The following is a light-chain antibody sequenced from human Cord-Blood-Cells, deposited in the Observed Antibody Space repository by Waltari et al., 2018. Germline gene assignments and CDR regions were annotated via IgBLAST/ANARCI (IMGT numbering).Light chain of an antibody. CDR2: KES. CDR1: QSISSW. Sequence: DIQMTQSPSTLSASVGDRVTITCRASQSISSWLAWYQQKPGKAPKLLIYKESSLESGVPSRFSGSGSGTEFTLTISSLQPDDLATYYCQQYNSYSWTFGQGTKVEIK. V-gene: IGKV1-5*03. J-gene: IGKJ1*01. CDR3: QQYNSYSWT.